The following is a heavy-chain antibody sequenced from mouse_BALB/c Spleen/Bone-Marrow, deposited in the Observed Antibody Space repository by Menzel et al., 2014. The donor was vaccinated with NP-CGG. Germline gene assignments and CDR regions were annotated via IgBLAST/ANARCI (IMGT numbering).Heavy chain of an antibody. Sequence: DVHLVESGGGLVQPGGSLRLSCATSGFTFTDYYMNWVRQPPGKALEWLGFIRNKANGYTTEYSASVKSRFTISRDNSQNILYLQMNTLRADDSATYYCARDKGRVSFDYWGQGTTLTVSS. CDR3: ARDKGRVSFDY. CDR2: IRNKANGYTT. CDR1: GFTFTDYY. J-gene: IGHJ2*01. V-gene: IGHV7-3*02.